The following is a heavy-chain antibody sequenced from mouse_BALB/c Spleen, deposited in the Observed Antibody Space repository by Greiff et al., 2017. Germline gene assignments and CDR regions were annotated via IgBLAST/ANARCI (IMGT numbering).Heavy chain of an antibody. CDR3: ARRGYGYAMDY. CDR2: ISSGGGST. Sequence: EVKVVESGGGLVKPGGSLKLSCAASGFAFSSYDMSWVRQTPEKRLEWVAYISSGGGSTYYPDTVKGRFTISRDNAKNTLYLQMSSLKSEDTAMYYCARRGYGYAMDYWGQGTSVTVSS. CDR1: GFAFSSYD. J-gene: IGHJ4*01. D-gene: IGHD2-2*01. V-gene: IGHV5-12-1*01.